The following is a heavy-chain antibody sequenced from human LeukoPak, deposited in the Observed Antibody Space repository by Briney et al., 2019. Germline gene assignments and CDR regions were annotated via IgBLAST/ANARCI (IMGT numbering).Heavy chain of an antibody. V-gene: IGHV4-34*01. CDR1: GGSFSGYY. J-gene: IGHJ6*03. CDR2: INHSGST. Sequence: SETLSLTCAVYGGSFSGYYWSWIRQPPGKGLEWIGEINHSGSTNYNPSLKSRVTISVDTSKNQFSLKLSSVTAADTAVYYCARVPRGNLRYYYYYMDVWGKGTTVTVSS. CDR3: ARVPRGNLRYYYYYMDV. D-gene: IGHD3-10*01.